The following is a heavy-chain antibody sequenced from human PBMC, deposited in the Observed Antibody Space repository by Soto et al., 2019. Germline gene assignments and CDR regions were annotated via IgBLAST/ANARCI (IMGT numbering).Heavy chain of an antibody. CDR1: GFTFSSYG. V-gene: IGHV3-33*01. D-gene: IGHD3-16*01. CDR2: IWHDGGNK. Sequence: LRLSCAASGFTFSSYGMHWVRQAPGKGLEWVAFIWHDGGNKFYAESVKGRFTISRDNSKNTLYLQMASLSAEDTAMYYCARDGDVNTGFGKDYWGQGTLVTVSS. CDR3: ARDGDVNTGFGKDY. J-gene: IGHJ4*02.